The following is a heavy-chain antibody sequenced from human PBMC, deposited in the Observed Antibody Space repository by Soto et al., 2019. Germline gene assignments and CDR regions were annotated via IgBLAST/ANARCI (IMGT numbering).Heavy chain of an antibody. V-gene: IGHV3-66*01. J-gene: IGHJ3*02. CDR2: IYSGGST. CDR1: GLTVSSNY. CDR3: ALWSDAFDI. Sequence: GGYLRLSSAAYGLTVSSNYMSWVRQAPGKGLEWVSVIYSGGSTYYADSVKGRFTISRDNSKNTLYLQMNSLRAEDTAVYYCALWSDAFDIWVQGTMVTGSS. D-gene: IGHD3-16*01.